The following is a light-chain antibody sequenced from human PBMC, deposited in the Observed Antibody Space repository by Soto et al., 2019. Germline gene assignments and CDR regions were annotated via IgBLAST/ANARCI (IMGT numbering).Light chain of an antibody. V-gene: IGKV1-5*01. CDR1: ESISSW. CDR2: DAS. CDR3: QPYKSFPWT. J-gene: IGKJ1*01. Sequence: DIHMTHSPSTLSASVGDRVTITCRASESISSWLAWYQQKPGKAPKLLIYDASSLESGVPSRFSGSGSGTEFSLTISSLQPDDFASYSSQPYKSFPWTFGQGTKVDIK.